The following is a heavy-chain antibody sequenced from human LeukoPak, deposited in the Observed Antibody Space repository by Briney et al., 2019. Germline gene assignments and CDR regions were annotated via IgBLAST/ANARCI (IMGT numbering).Heavy chain of an antibody. CDR3: ARHSSSWLLDY. CDR1: GGSFSGYY. D-gene: IGHD6-13*01. Sequence: KTSETLSLTCAVYGGSFSGYYWSWIRQPPGKGLEWIGEINHSGSTNYNPSLKSRVTISVDTSKNQFSLKLSSVTAADTAVYYCARHSSSWLLDYWGQGTLVTVSS. V-gene: IGHV4-34*01. J-gene: IGHJ4*02. CDR2: INHSGST.